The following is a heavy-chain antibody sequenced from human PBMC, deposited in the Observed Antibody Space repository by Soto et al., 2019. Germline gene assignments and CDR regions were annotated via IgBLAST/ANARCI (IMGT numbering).Heavy chain of an antibody. CDR2: FESGGSI. CDR3: ARAGVTPHFFDY. J-gene: IGHJ4*02. Sequence: GGSLRLSCAASGFSVRTNYMSWVRQAPGKGLEWVSVFESGGSIYYADSVKGRFIISRDYAKNTVYLQMNSLRADDTAVYYCARAGVTPHFFDYWGQGTLVTVSS. D-gene: IGHD2-21*02. CDR1: GFSVRTNY. V-gene: IGHV3-53*01.